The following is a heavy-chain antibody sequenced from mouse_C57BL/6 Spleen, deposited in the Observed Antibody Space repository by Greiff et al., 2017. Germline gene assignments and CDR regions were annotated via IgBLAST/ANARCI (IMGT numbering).Heavy chain of an antibody. CDR1: GFTFSDYY. D-gene: IGHD1-1*01. V-gene: IGHV5-16*01. CDR3: ARVGYYGSSPFDY. J-gene: IGHJ2*01. Sequence: EVHLVESEGGLVQPGSSMKLSCTASGFTFSDYYMAWVRQVPEKGLEWVATINYDGSSPYYLDSLKNRFIISRDHAKNILYLQMSRLKSEDTATYYCARVGYYGSSPFDYRGQGTTLTVSS. CDR2: INYDGSSP.